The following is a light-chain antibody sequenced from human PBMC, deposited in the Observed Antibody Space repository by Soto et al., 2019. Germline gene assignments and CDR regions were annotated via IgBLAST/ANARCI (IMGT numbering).Light chain of an antibody. CDR2: GAS. Sequence: EIVLTQSPGTLSLSPGERVTLSCRASQSVCSRCLAWYQQKPVQSPRLLIYGASSRATGIPDRFSGSGSGTDFTLTISRLEPEDFAVYYCQHYGTTPWTFGQGTKVGIK. V-gene: IGKV3-20*01. J-gene: IGKJ1*01. CDR3: QHYGTTPWT. CDR1: QSVCSRC.